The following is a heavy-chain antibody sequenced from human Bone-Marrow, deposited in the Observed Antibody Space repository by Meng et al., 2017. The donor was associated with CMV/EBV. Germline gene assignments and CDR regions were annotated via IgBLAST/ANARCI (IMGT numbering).Heavy chain of an antibody. V-gene: IGHV4-39*07. J-gene: IGHJ4*02. Sequence: SETLSLTCTVSGGSISSSSYYWGWIRQPPGKGLEWIGSIYYSGSTNYNPSLKSRVTISVDKSKNQFSLNLTSVTSADTAVYYCARDLGYCSSTSCPGDFDYWGQGTLVTVSS. D-gene: IGHD2-2*01. CDR1: GGSISSSSYY. CDR3: ARDLGYCSSTSCPGDFDY. CDR2: IYYSGST.